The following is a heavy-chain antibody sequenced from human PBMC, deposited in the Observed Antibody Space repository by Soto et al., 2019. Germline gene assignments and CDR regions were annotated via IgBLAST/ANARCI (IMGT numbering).Heavy chain of an antibody. D-gene: IGHD3-3*01. CDR1: GGTFSSYA. CDR2: IIPIFGTA. V-gene: IGHV1-69*01. J-gene: IGHJ6*02. Sequence: QVQLVQSGAEVKKPGSSVKVSCKASGGTFSSYAISWVRQAPGQGLEWMGGIIPIFGTANYAQKFQGRVTITADESTSRAYMELSSLRFEDTAVYYCARVEIFGVVISYGMDVWGQGTTVTVSS. CDR3: ARVEIFGVVISYGMDV.